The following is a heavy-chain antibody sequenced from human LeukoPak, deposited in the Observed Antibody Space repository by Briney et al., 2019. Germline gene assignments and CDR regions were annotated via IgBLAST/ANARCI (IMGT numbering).Heavy chain of an antibody. V-gene: IGHV3-21*01. CDR3: ARDIAVAVKDAFDI. Sequence: GGSLRLSCAASGLTFSSYSMNWVRQAPGKGLEWVSSISSSSSYIYYADSVKGRFTISRDNAKNSLYLQMNSLRAEDTAVYYCARDIAVAVKDAFDIWGQGTMVAVSS. CDR2: ISSSSSYI. CDR1: GLTFSSYS. D-gene: IGHD6-19*01. J-gene: IGHJ3*02.